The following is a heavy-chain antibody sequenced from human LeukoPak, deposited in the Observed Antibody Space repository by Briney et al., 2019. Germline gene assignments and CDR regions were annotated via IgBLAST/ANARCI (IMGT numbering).Heavy chain of an antibody. V-gene: IGHV3-30*02. CDR2: IRYDGSNK. J-gene: IGHJ4*02. Sequence: GESLRLSCAASGFTFSSYGMHWVRQAPGKGLEWVAFIRYDGSNKYYADSVKGRFTVSRDNSKNTLYVQMKSLRAEDTAVYYCARNPGRKFDFWGQGALVTVSS. D-gene: IGHD3-10*01. CDR3: ARNPGRKFDF. CDR1: GFTFSSYG.